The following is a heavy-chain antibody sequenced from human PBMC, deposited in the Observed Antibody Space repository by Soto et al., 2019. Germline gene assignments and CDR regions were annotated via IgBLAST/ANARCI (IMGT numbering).Heavy chain of an antibody. CDR3: ARNPLAATRRAFDI. CDR2: IKQDGSEK. D-gene: IGHD2-15*01. J-gene: IGHJ3*02. Sequence: GGSLRLSCAVSGFTFSSYWMNWVRQAPGKGLEWVANIKQDGSEKYYVDSVKGRFTISRDNAKNSLYLQMNSLRAEDTASYYCARNPLAATRRAFDIWGQGTMVTVSS. V-gene: IGHV3-7*01. CDR1: GFTFSSYW.